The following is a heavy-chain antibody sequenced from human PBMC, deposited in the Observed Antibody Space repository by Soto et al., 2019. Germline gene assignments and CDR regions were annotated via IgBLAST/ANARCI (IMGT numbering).Heavy chain of an antibody. D-gene: IGHD1-26*01. J-gene: IGHJ4*02. CDR1: GGTFSSYA. CDR2: IIPIFGTA. V-gene: IGHV1-69*01. CDR3: ARVVGVTVTPKYYFDY. Sequence: QVQLVQSGAEVKKPGSSVKVSCKASGGTFSSYAISWVRQAPGQGLEWMGGIIPIFGTANYAQKFQGRVTITADESTSTAYIELSSLRSEDTAVYYCARVVGVTVTPKYYFDYWGQGTLVTVSS.